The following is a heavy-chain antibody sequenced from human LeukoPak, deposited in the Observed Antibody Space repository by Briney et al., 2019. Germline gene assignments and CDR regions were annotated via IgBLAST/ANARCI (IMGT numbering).Heavy chain of an antibody. V-gene: IGHV1-69*05. J-gene: IGHJ3*02. CDR3: AIGIVGAGADAFDI. Sequence: ASVKVSCKASGGTFSSYAISWVRQAPGQGLEWMGGIIPIFGTANYAQKFQGRVTITRNTSISTAYMELSSLRSEDTAVYYCAIGIVGAGADAFDIWGQGTMVTVSS. CDR1: GGTFSSYA. CDR2: IIPIFGTA. D-gene: IGHD1-26*01.